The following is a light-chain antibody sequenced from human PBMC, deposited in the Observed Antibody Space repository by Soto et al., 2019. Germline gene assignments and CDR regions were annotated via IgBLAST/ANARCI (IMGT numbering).Light chain of an antibody. Sequence: QSALTQPASVSGSPGQSITISCTGSSSDIGDYNYVSWYKQHPGIAPKLMIYDVSNRPSGVSNRFSGSKSGNTASLTISGLQAEDEADYYCSSYTSNNFVIFGGGTKLTVL. CDR1: SSDIGDYNY. J-gene: IGLJ2*01. CDR2: DVS. V-gene: IGLV2-14*03. CDR3: SSYTSNNFVI.